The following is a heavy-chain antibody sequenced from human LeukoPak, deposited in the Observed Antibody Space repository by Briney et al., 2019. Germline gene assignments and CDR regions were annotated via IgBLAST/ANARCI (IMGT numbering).Heavy chain of an antibody. CDR2: INHSGST. V-gene: IGHV4-34*01. CDR1: GGSFSGYY. Sequence: PSETLSLTCAVYGGSFSGYYWSWIRQPPGKGLEWIGEINHSGSTNYNPSLKSRVTISVDTSKNQFSLKLSSVTAADTAVYSCARGLVGRDGYRKRLDAFDIWGQGTMVTVSS. J-gene: IGHJ3*02. CDR3: ARGLVGRDGYRKRLDAFDI. D-gene: IGHD5-24*01.